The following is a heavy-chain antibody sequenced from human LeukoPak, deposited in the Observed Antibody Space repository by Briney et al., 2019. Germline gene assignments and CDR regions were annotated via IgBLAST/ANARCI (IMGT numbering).Heavy chain of an antibody. J-gene: IGHJ6*03. CDR2: MRYDGSNK. CDR1: GFTFSSYG. Sequence: PGGSLRLSCAASGFTFSSYGMHWVRQAPGKGLEWVAFMRYDGSNKYYADSVKGRFTISRDNSKNTLYLQMNSLRAEDTAVYYCAKDGGYPAAIGMGYYYYYMDVWGKGTTVTVSS. CDR3: AKDGGYPAAIGMGYYYYYMDV. V-gene: IGHV3-30*02. D-gene: IGHD2-2*02.